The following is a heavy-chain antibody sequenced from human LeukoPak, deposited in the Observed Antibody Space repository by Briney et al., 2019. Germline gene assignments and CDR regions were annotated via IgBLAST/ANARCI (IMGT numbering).Heavy chain of an antibody. CDR3: ARGPIAVAGIFDY. CDR2: ISYDGSNR. D-gene: IGHD6-19*01. Sequence: GGSLRLSCAASGFTFSGYAMHWVRQAPGKGLEWVAVISYDGSNRYYADSVKGRFTISRDNSKNTLYLQMNSLRAEDTAVYYCARGPIAVAGIFDYWGQGTLVTVSS. J-gene: IGHJ4*02. CDR1: GFTFSGYA. V-gene: IGHV3-30*04.